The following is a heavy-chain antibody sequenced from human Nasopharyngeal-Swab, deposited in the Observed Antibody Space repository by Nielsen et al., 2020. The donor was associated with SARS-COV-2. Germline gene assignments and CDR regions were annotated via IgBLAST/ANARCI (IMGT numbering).Heavy chain of an antibody. D-gene: IGHD5-18*01. CDR1: GFPFSSYA. Sequence: GGSLRLSCAASGFPFSSYAMSWVRPSPGKGLEWVSYISSRSSNIYYADSVKGRFTISRDNAKNSLYLQMNSLRDEDTAVYYCASSGYRLDYYSMDVWGQGTTVTVSS. J-gene: IGHJ6*02. V-gene: IGHV3-48*02. CDR2: ISSRSSNI. CDR3: ASSGYRLDYYSMDV.